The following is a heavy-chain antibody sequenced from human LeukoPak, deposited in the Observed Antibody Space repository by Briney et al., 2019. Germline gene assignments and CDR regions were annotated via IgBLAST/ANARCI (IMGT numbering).Heavy chain of an antibody. V-gene: IGHV4-59*01. Sequence: PSETLYLTCTVSGGSISYYYWSWIRQSPGKGLEWIGYIYYSGTTNYNPSLKSRVTISVDTSKNQFSLQLRSVTAADTAVYYCAREDPQTTVPEGMDVWGQGTTVTVSS. D-gene: IGHD4-17*01. J-gene: IGHJ6*02. CDR1: GGSISYYY. CDR2: IYYSGTT. CDR3: AREDPQTTVPEGMDV.